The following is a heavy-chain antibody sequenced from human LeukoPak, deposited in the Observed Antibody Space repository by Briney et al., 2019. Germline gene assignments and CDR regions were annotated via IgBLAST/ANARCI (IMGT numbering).Heavy chain of an antibody. V-gene: IGHV4-34*01. CDR2: INHSGST. CDR1: GGSFGGYY. CDR3: ARGIPAAYYDILTGYYDLYYYYYMDV. D-gene: IGHD3-9*01. Sequence: PSETLSLTCAVYGGSFGGYYWSWIRQPPGKGLEWIGEINHSGSTNYNPSLKSRVTIPVDTSKNQFSLRLSSVTAADTAVYYCARGIPAAYYDILTGYYDLYYYYYMDVWGKGTTVTVSS. J-gene: IGHJ6*03.